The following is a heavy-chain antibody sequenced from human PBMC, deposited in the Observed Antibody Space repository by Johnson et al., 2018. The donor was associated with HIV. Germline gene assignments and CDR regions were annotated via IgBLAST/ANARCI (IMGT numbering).Heavy chain of an antibody. CDR2: IWYDGSNK. D-gene: IGHD3-22*01. CDR1: GFTFNSYG. Sequence: QVQLVESGGGVVQPGRSLRLSCGASGFTFNSYGMHWVRQAPGKGLEWVAVIWYDGSNKYYADSVKGRFTISRDNSKNTLYLQMNSLRAEDTAVYYCARDPAIRWSEWDSSGYYSPDAFDIWGQGTMVTVSS. V-gene: IGHV3-33*01. CDR3: ARDPAIRWSEWDSSGYYSPDAFDI. J-gene: IGHJ3*02.